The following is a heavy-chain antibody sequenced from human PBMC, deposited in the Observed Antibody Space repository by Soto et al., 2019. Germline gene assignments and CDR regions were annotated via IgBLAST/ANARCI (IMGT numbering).Heavy chain of an antibody. J-gene: IGHJ4*02. CDR2: IGGYKGNT. D-gene: IGHD4-17*01. CDR3: ARTPNGDYSDC. V-gene: IGHV1-18*01. CDR1: GYTFTNYG. Sequence: ASVKVSCKASGYTFTNYGVSWVRQAPGQGLEWMGWIGGYKGNTNYAQKLQGRVTLTTDTSTSTAYMELRSLRSDDTAVYYCARTPNGDYSDCWGQGTLVTVSS.